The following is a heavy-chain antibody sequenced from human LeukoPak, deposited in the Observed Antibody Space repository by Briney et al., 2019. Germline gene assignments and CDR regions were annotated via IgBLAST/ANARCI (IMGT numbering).Heavy chain of an antibody. D-gene: IGHD5-12*01. Sequence: GGPLRLSCTASGFTFGEYAMSWFRQAPGKGLEWVGFIRSKAYGEATEYAASVKGRFTISRDDSKSIAYLQMSFSQTEDTAVYYCTRHHNGYVPFDIWGQGTMVTVSS. CDR2: IRSKAYGEAT. J-gene: IGHJ3*02. CDR3: TRHHNGYVPFDI. V-gene: IGHV3-49*03. CDR1: GFTFGEYA.